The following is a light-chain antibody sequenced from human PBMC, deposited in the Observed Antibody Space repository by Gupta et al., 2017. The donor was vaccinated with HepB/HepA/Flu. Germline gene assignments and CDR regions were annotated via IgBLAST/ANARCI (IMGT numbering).Light chain of an antibody. J-gene: IGKJ5*01. CDR2: AAS. V-gene: IGKV1-9*01. CDR1: QRISSY. Sequence: DIQLTQSRSFLSASVGDRVTITCRASQRISSYSAWYQQKPGKAPKLLLYAASTVQRGVPSRFSGSGSGTEFTLTISSLHPEDVATYYRQQLNSYPITFGRGTRLEIK. CDR3: QQLNSYPIT.